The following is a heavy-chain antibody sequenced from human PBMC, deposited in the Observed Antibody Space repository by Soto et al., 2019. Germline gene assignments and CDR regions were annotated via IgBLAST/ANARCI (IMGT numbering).Heavy chain of an antibody. J-gene: IGHJ6*02. CDR3: ARDDGSGITPWDYYYGMGV. CDR1: GYTFTSYG. V-gene: IGHV1-18*04. D-gene: IGHD3-10*01. Sequence: AAVKVSCKASGYTFTSYGISWVRQAPGQGLEWMGWISAYNGNTNYAQELQGRVTMTTDTSTSTAYMELRSLRSDDTAVYYCARDDGSGITPWDYYYGMGVWGQGTTVTVSS. CDR2: ISAYNGNT.